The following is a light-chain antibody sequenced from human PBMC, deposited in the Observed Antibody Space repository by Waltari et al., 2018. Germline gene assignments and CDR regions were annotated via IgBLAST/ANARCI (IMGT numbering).Light chain of an antibody. CDR2: LGS. CDR1: QSLLHSNGYNY. V-gene: IGKV2-28*01. Sequence: DIVMTQSRLSLPVTPGEPASISCRSSQSLLHSNGYNYLDWYLQKPGQSPPLLIYLGSNRASGVPDRFSGSGSGTDFTLKISRVEAEDVGVYYCMQALQTPLTFGGGTKVEMK. J-gene: IGKJ4*01. CDR3: MQALQTPLT.